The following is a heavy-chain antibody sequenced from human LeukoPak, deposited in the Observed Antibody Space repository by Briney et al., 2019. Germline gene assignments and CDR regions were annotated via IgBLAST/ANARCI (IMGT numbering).Heavy chain of an antibody. CDR1: GFTFSSYA. CDR3: AKGGPMIVVVITGFDY. V-gene: IGHV3-23*01. CDR2: ISGSGGST. D-gene: IGHD3-22*01. J-gene: IGHJ4*02. Sequence: GGSLRLSCAASGFTFSSYAMSWVRQAPGKGLEWVSAISGSGGSTYYADSVKGRFTISRDNSKNTLCLQMNSLRAEDTAVYYCAKGGPMIVVVITGFDYWGQGTLVTVSS.